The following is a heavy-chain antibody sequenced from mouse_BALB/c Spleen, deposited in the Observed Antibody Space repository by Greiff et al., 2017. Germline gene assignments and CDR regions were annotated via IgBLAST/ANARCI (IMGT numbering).Heavy chain of an antibody. J-gene: IGHJ3*01. CDR3: TRFAY. CDR2: INPSNGGT. V-gene: IGHV1S81*02. Sequence: VQLQQSGAELVKPGASVKLSCKASGYTFTSYYMYWVKQRPGQGLEWIGEINPSNGGTNFNEKFESKATLTVDKSSSTAYMQLSSLTSEDSAVYYCTRFAYWGQGTLVTVSA. CDR1: GYTFTSYY.